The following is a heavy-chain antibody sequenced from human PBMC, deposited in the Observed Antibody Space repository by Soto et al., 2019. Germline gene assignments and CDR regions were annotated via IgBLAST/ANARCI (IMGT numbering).Heavy chain of an antibody. CDR2: IYWDDDK. J-gene: IGHJ4*02. Sequence: QITLKESGPPLVKPTQTLTLTCTFSGFSLSTSGVGVGWIRQPPGKALEWLALIYWDDDKRYSPSLKSRLTITKDTYKNQVVLTMTNMDPVDTATYYCAHFDTVLGGEYYFDYWGQGTLVTVSS. D-gene: IGHD3-16*01. CDR1: GFSLSTSGVG. CDR3: AHFDTVLGGEYYFDY. V-gene: IGHV2-5*02.